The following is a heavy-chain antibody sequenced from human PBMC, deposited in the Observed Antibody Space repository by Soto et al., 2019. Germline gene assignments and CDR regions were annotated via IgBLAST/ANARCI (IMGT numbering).Heavy chain of an antibody. V-gene: IGHV4-59*12. J-gene: IGHJ5*02. Sequence: QVQLQESGPGLVKPLETLSLTCTVSGGSISSYWSWIRQPPGQGLEWIGYIYYSGSTNYNPSLKGRVTISVDTAKNQFSRKLSSVTAAEPAVYCCARHVVVGARNVFDPWGQGTLVTVSS. CDR2: IYYSGST. D-gene: IGHD2-15*01. CDR1: GGSISSY. CDR3: ARHVVVGARNVFDP.